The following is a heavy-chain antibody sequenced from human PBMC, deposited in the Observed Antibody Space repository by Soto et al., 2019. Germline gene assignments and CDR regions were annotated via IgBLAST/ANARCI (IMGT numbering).Heavy chain of an antibody. CDR1: GFTFSSYG. J-gene: IGHJ5*02. V-gene: IGHV3-30*18. Sequence: LRLSCAASGFTFSSYGMHWVRQAPGKGLEWVAVISYDGSNKYYADSVKGRFTISRDNSKNTLYLQMNSLRAEDTAVYYCAKGGYSYGNWFDPWGQGTRVTSPQ. D-gene: IGHD5-18*01. CDR2: ISYDGSNK. CDR3: AKGGYSYGNWFDP.